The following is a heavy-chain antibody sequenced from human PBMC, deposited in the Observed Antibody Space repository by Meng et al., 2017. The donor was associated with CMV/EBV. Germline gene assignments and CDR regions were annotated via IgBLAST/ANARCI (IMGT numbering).Heavy chain of an antibody. J-gene: IGHJ6*02. CDR3: ARAPGSYCSSTSCYYYYGMGV. Sequence: SETLSLTCAVYGGSFSGYYWSWIRQPPGKGLEWIGEINHSGSTNYNPSLKSRVTISVDTSKNQFSLKLSSVTAADTAVYYCARAPGSYCSSTSCYYYYGMGVWGQGTTVTVSS. CDR1: GGSFSGYY. D-gene: IGHD2-2*01. V-gene: IGHV4-34*01. CDR2: INHSGST.